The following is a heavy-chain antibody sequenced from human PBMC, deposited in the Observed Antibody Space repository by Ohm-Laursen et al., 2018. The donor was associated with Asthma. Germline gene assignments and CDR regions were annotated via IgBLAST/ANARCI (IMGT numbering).Heavy chain of an antibody. CDR2: IYHSVST. V-gene: IGHV4-30-4*01. Sequence: PSQTLSLTCTVSGGSISSGDYYWSWIRQPPGKGLEWIGYIYHSVSTYYSPSLKSRVTISVDTSKNQFSLKLSSVTAADTAVYYCARVTLGATLDYWGQGTLVTVSS. J-gene: IGHJ4*02. D-gene: IGHD1-26*01. CDR1: GGSISSGDYY. CDR3: ARVTLGATLDY.